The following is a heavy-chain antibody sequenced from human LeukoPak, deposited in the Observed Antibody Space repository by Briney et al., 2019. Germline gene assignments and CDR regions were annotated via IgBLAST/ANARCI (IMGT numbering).Heavy chain of an antibody. CDR3: AGGPVRVAISSYFDQ. CDR2: IIPIFGSA. D-gene: IGHD3-3*01. CDR1: GATPRRDA. J-gene: IGHJ4*02. V-gene: IGHV1-69*05. Sequence: ASVKVSCKASGATPRRDAISWVRQAPGQGLEWMGGIIPIFGSANYAQKFQGRLTITTDESTGTAFMQLNSLRSDDTAVYYCAGGPVRVAISSYFDQWGQGTLVTVSS.